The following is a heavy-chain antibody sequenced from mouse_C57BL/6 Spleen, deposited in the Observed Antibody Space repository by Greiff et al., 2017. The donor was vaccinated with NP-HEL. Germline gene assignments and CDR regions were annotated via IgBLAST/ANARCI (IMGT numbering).Heavy chain of an antibody. V-gene: IGHV14-1*01. CDR1: GFNIKDYY. Sequence: VQLQQSGAELVRPGASVKLSCTASGFNIKDYYMHWVKQRPEQGLEWIGRIDPEDGDTEYAPKFQGKATMTADTSSNTAYLQLSSLTSEDTAVYYCISYYYGSEGDYWGQGTTLTVSS. CDR2: IDPEDGDT. J-gene: IGHJ2*01. CDR3: ISYYYGSEGDY. D-gene: IGHD1-1*01.